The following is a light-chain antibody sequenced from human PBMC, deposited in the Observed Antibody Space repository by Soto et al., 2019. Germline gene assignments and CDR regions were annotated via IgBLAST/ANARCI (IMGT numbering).Light chain of an antibody. V-gene: IGLV2-11*01. J-gene: IGLJ2*01. Sequence: QSVLTQPRSVSGSPGQSVTISCTGTSSDVGGYNYVSWYQQHPGKAPKLMIYDVSKRPSGVPDRFSGSKSGNTASLTISGLQAEDEAAYYCCSYAGSVVFGGGTKLTVL. CDR3: CSYAGSVV. CDR1: SSDVGGYNY. CDR2: DVS.